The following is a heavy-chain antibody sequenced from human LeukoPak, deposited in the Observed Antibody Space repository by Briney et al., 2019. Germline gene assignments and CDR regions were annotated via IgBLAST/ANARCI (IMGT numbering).Heavy chain of an antibody. CDR2: ISWNSGSI. CDR3: AKDIYGSGNRRFDY. Sequence: GGFLRLSCAASGFTFDDYAMHWVRQAPGKGLEWVSGISWNSGSIGYADSVKGRFTISRDNAKNSLYPQMNSLRAEDTALYYCAKDIYGSGNRRFDYWGQGTLVTVSS. CDR1: GFTFDDYA. V-gene: IGHV3-9*01. D-gene: IGHD3-10*01. J-gene: IGHJ4*02.